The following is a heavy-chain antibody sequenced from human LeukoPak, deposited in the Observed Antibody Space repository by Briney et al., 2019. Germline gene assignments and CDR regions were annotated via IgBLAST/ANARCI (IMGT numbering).Heavy chain of an antibody. CDR1: GYTFTSYD. D-gene: IGHD4-11*01. CDR3: ARDYRKRVNWFDP. CDR2: MNPNSGNT. J-gene: IGHJ5*02. V-gene: IGHV1-8*02. Sequence: ASVKVSCKASGYTFTSYDINWVRQATGLGLEWMGWMNPNSGNTGYAQKFQGRVTMTRNTSISTAYMELSSLRSEDTAVYYCARDYRKRVNWFDPWGQGTLVTVSS.